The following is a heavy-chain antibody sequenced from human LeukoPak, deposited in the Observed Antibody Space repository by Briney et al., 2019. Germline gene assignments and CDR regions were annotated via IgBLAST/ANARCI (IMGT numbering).Heavy chain of an antibody. J-gene: IGHJ6*02. CDR3: ALVGDYYGMDV. Sequence: GGSLRLSCAASGFTFSNYDMYWVRQAPGKGLEWVAVISYDGSNKYYADSVKGRFTISRDNSKNTLYLQMNSLRAEDTAVYYCALVGDYYGMDVWGQGTTVTVSS. CDR1: GFTFSNYD. CDR2: ISYDGSNK. V-gene: IGHV3-30*03. D-gene: IGHD3-10*01.